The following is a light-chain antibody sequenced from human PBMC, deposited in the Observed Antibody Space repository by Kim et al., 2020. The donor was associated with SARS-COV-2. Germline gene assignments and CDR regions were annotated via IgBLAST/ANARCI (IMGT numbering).Light chain of an antibody. V-gene: IGKV1-39*01. J-gene: IGKJ1*01. Sequence: DIQMTQSPSYLSASVGDRVTITCRASQDISRYLNWYQQKPGKAPKLLIYTASSLQSGVPSRFTGSGSETDFTLTISSLQPEDFATYYCKQNYSASRRFGQGTKVDIK. CDR2: TAS. CDR3: KQNYSASRR. CDR1: QDISRY.